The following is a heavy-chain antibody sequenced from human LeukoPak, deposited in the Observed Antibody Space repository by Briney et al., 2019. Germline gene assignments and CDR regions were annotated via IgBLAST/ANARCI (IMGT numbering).Heavy chain of an antibody. CDR1: GGSINSTRYY. J-gene: IGHJ6*03. Sequence: SETLPLTCTVSGGSINSTRYYWGWIRQPPGNGLEWIGSIYYSGDTHYNPSLRSRVTISVDTSKNQFSLKMNSMTAADTSVYYCATGSMTTSYYYYFYMDVWGKGTTVTVSS. CDR3: ATGSMTTSYYYYFYMDV. V-gene: IGHV4-39*01. D-gene: IGHD4-11*01. CDR2: IYYSGDT.